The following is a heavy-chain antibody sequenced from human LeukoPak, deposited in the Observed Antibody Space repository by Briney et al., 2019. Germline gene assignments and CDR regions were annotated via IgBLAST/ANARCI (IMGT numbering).Heavy chain of an antibody. CDR3: ARVRDIYSNYIDY. CDR2: IYHSGST. J-gene: IGHJ4*02. CDR1: GGSISSGGYY. D-gene: IGHD4-11*01. V-gene: IGHV4-30-2*01. Sequence: SETLSLTCTVSGGSISSGGYYWSWIRQPPGKGLEWIGYIYHSGSTYYNPSLKSRVTISVDRSKNQFSLKLSSVTAADTAVYYCARVRDIYSNYIDYWGQGTLVTVSS.